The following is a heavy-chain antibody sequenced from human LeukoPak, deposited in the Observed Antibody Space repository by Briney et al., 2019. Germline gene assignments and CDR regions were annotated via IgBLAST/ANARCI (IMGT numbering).Heavy chain of an antibody. Sequence: SVKVSCKASGGSFSDYSISWVRQAPGQGPEWMGRIIAILDTAHYAQKFQGGFTITADKSTTTVYMELSSLRSDDTAVYYCVRSGYDYDWFDPWGQGTLVTVSS. CDR1: GGSFSDYS. J-gene: IGHJ5*02. CDR2: IIAILDTA. CDR3: VRSGYDYDWFDP. D-gene: IGHD5-12*01. V-gene: IGHV1-69*08.